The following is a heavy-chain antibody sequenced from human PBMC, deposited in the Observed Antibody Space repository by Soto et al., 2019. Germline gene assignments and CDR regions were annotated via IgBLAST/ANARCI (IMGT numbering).Heavy chain of an antibody. CDR2: INHSGST. J-gene: IGHJ6*02. D-gene: IGHD3-10*01. V-gene: IGHV4-34*01. CDR1: GGSFSGYY. CDR3: ARGRSWASGSVYYYYYYGMDV. Sequence: LSLTCAVYGGSFSGYYWSWIRQPPGKGLEWIGEINHSGSTNYNPSLKSRVTISVDTSKNQFSLKLSSVTAADTAVYYCARGRSWASGSVYYYYYYGMDVWGQGTTVTVSS.